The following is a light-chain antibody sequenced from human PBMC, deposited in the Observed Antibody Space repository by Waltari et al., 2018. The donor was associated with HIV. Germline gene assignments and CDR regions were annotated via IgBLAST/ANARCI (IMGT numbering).Light chain of an antibody. J-gene: IGLJ2*01. V-gene: IGLV1-40*01. CDR2: ANK. CDR1: SSNIGAGYA. CDR3: LSYDTSLSGSV. Sequence: QSVLTQPPSVSGAPGQRVTIYCTGSSSNIGAGYAVPWYQQLPGTAPRRLLYANKHRPSVVPDRFSGSKSCTSASLAITGLEAEDEADYYCLSYDTSLSGSVFGGGTKLTVL.